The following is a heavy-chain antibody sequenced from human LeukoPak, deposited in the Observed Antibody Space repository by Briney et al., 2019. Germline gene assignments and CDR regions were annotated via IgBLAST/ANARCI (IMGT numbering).Heavy chain of an antibody. CDR3: AKEPRHCGGDCFSLLDY. V-gene: IGHV3-23*01. CDR1: GFTFSSYS. Sequence: PGGSLRLFCAASGFTFSSYSMSWVGQAPGKGLEWVSLISGSGGSTYYADSVKGRFTISRDDSKNTLYLQMNSLRPEDTAVFYCAKEPRHCGGDCFSLLDYWG. D-gene: IGHD2-21*02. CDR2: ISGSGGST. J-gene: IGHJ4*01.